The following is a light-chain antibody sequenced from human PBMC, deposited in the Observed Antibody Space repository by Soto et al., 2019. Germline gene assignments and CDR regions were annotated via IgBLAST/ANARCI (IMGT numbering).Light chain of an antibody. V-gene: IGKV3-20*01. CDR3: RQYGRSLEFA. CDR2: GAS. CDR1: QTVSSNF. Sequence: SVLTHSPCTLSLSPGVRSTLACRASQTVSSNFLAWYQEKPGQGPRLXIYGASTRATGIPDRFSGSGSGTDFTLTISRLDPQDFAVYYCRQYGRSLEFAVGGGTKVDIK. J-gene: IGKJ4*01.